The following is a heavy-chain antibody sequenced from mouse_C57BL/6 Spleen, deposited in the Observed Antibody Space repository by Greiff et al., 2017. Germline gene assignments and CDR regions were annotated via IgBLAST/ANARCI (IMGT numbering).Heavy chain of an antibody. CDR2: ISDGGSYT. J-gene: IGHJ2*01. CDR1: GFTFSSYA. V-gene: IGHV5-4*01. D-gene: IGHD2-1*01. CDR3: ARDRGNYAFDY. Sequence: EVKLQESGGGLVKPGGSLKLSCAASGFTFSSYAMSWVRQTPEKRLEWVATISDGGSYTYYTDNVKGRVTISRDNAKNNLYLQMSHLKSEDTAMDYYARDRGNYAFDYWGQGTTLTVSS.